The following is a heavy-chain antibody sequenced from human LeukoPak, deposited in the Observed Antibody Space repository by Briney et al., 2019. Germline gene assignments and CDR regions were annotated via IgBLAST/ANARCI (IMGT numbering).Heavy chain of an antibody. CDR1: GGSISSSSYY. CDR3: ARALTSSWLADAFDI. Sequence: SETLSLTCTVSGGSISSSSYYWGWIRQPPGKGLEWIGSIYYSGSTYYNPSLKSRVTISVDTSKNQFSLKLSSVTAADTAVYYCARALTSSWLADAFDIWGQRTMVTVSS. D-gene: IGHD6-13*01. V-gene: IGHV4-39*01. J-gene: IGHJ3*02. CDR2: IYYSGST.